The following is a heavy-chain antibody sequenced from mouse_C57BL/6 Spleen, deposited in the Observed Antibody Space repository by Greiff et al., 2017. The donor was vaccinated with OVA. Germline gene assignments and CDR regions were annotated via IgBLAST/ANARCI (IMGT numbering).Heavy chain of an antibody. CDR3: ARGPYGNYGY. J-gene: IGHJ2*01. Sequence: QVQLQQPGAELVKPGASVKLSCKASGYTFTSYWMQWVKQRPGQGLEWIGEIDPSDSYTNYNQKFKGKATLTVDTSSSTAYMQLSSLTSEDSAVYYCARGPYGNYGYWGQGTTLTVSS. CDR2: IDPSDSYT. D-gene: IGHD2-1*01. CDR1: GYTFTSYW. V-gene: IGHV1-50*01.